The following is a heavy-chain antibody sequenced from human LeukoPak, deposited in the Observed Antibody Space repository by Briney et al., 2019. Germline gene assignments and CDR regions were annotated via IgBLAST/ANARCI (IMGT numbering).Heavy chain of an antibody. J-gene: IGHJ4*02. D-gene: IGHD5-18*01. Sequence: PGGSLRLSCAASGFTFNDYTMHWVRQGPGKGLEWVSLISWDGTDTDYAGSVKGRFTISRDNSKNSLNLQMSSLRTEDTAFYYCAKGDENSYGFDYWGQGTLVTVSS. CDR1: GFTFNDYT. CDR2: ISWDGTDT. CDR3: AKGDENSYGFDY. V-gene: IGHV3-43*01.